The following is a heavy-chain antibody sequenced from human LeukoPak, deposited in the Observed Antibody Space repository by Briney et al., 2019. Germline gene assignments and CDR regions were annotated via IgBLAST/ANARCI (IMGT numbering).Heavy chain of an antibody. CDR2: IYTSGST. CDR1: GGSISSYY. Sequence: PSETLSLTCTVSGGSISSYYWSWIRQPAGKGLEWIGRIYTSGSTNYNPSLKSRVTMSVDTPKNQFSLKLSSVTAADTAVYYCARDVFGSGSEFGKDYFDYWGQGTLVTVSS. V-gene: IGHV4-4*07. CDR3: ARDVFGSGSEFGKDYFDY. D-gene: IGHD3-10*01. J-gene: IGHJ4*02.